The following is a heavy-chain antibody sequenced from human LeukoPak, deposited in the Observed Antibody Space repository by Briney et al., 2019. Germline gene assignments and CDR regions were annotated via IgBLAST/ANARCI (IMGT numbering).Heavy chain of an antibody. CDR1: GGTFSSYA. CDR3: ARMNLYDSSGYYKYYFDY. D-gene: IGHD3-22*01. Sequence: GASVKVSCKASGGTFSSYAISWVRQAPGQGLEWMGGIIPIFGTANYAQKFQGRVTITADESTSTAYMELSSLRSEDTAVYYCARMNLYDSSGYYKYYFDYWGQGTLVTVSS. J-gene: IGHJ4*02. V-gene: IGHV1-69*13. CDR2: IIPIFGTA.